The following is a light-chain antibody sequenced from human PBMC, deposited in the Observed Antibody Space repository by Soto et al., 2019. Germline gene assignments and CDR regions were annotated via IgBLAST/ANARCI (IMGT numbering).Light chain of an antibody. J-gene: IGKJ1*01. CDR2: DAS. CDR3: QQRSNWPPWT. Sequence: EIVLTQSPATLSLSPCERATLSLSAGQSVSSYLAWYQQKPGQAPRLLIYDASNRATGIPARFSGSGSGTDFTLTISSLEPEDFAVYYCQQRSNWPPWTFGQGTKVDIK. V-gene: IGKV3-11*01. CDR1: QSVSSY.